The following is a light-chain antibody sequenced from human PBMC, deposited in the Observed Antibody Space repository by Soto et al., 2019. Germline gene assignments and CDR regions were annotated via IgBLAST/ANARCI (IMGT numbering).Light chain of an antibody. CDR1: QSISSW. Sequence: DIQMTQSPSTLSASVGDRVTITCRASQSISSWLAWYQQQPGKAPNLLIFSASGLERGVPSRFSGSGSGTEFTLTISSLQPDDFATYYCQEYTGNSGLTFGGGTKVEIK. CDR3: QEYTGNSGLT. CDR2: SAS. J-gene: IGKJ4*01. V-gene: IGKV1-5*03.